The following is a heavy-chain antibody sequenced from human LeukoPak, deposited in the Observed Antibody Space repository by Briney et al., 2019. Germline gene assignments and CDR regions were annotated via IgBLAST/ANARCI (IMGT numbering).Heavy chain of an antibody. Sequence: GESLKISCKGSGYSFTRYWIGWVRQMPETGLEWMGVIYPADSDTTYNPSFQGQVTISVDRSINTAYLQWSSLKASDTAMYYCARPNITSYYDSRGYDAFDVWGQGTMVTVSS. D-gene: IGHD3-22*01. J-gene: IGHJ3*01. CDR3: ARPNITSYYDSRGYDAFDV. CDR2: IYPADSDT. CDR1: GYSFTRYW. V-gene: IGHV5-51*01.